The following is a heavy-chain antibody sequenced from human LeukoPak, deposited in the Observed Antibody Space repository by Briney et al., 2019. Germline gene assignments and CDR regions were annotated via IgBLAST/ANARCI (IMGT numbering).Heavy chain of an antibody. D-gene: IGHD1-26*01. Sequence: GGSLRLSCAASGFTFSSYSMNWVRQAPGKGLEWVSSISSSSSYISYADSVKGRFTISRDNAKNSLYLQMNSLRAEDTAVYYCASLTGRGATNSGNDYWGQGTLVTVSS. V-gene: IGHV3-21*01. CDR1: GFTFSSYS. CDR2: ISSSSSYI. CDR3: ASLTGRGATNSGNDY. J-gene: IGHJ4*02.